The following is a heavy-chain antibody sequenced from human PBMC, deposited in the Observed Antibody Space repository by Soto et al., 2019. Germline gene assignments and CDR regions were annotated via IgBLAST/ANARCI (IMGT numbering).Heavy chain of an antibody. CDR3: AKGGAVLLDPFDV. CDR1: GFTFSSFA. J-gene: IGHJ3*01. V-gene: IGHV3-23*01. D-gene: IGHD1-26*01. Sequence: GQLLESGGGMVQPGGSLRLSCAASGFTFSSFAMNWVRLPPGRGREGVAAVTSSASSTHYADSVKGRFTISRDNSKNTLYLQMNSLRADDTAVYYCAKGGAVLLDPFDVWGQGTMVTVSS. CDR2: VTSSASST.